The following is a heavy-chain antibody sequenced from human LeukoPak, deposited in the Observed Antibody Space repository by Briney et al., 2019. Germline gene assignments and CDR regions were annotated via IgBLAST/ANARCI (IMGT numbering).Heavy chain of an antibody. CDR1: GFTFDDYA. Sequence: GRSLRLSCAACGFTFDDYAMHWVRQAPGKGLEWVSGISWKSGSIGYADSVKGRFTISRDNAKNSLYLQMNSLRAEDTALYYCAKDLYYYDSSGLDYWGQGTLVTVSS. V-gene: IGHV3-9*01. D-gene: IGHD3-22*01. CDR2: ISWKSGSI. CDR3: AKDLYYYDSSGLDY. J-gene: IGHJ4*02.